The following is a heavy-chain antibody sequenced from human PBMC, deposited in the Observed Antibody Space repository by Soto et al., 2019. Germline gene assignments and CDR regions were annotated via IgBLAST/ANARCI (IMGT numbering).Heavy chain of an antibody. CDR1: AYSFTSHW. Sequence: PGDSLKISCKGSAYSFTSHWIAWVRHMPGKGLELMGVIYPGDSDTKYTPSFQGQVTISVDRSNSTSYLHWSSLKASDTAIYYCLSQRLSSDRESWGPGTLVTVSS. J-gene: IGHJ5*02. D-gene: IGHD3-10*01. CDR3: LSQRLSSDRES. V-gene: IGHV5-51*01. CDR2: IYPGDSDT.